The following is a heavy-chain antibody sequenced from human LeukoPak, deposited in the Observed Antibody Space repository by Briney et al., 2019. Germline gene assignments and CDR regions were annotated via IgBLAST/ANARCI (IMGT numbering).Heavy chain of an antibody. CDR3: ARDRSSGLSDAFDI. Sequence: GGSLRLSCAASGFTFSTYGMHWVRQAPGKGLEWVAVISYDGGNKYYADSVKGRFTISRDNSKNMLFLQMYSLKPEDTAVYYCARDRSSGLSDAFDIWGQGTMVTVSS. J-gene: IGHJ3*02. CDR1: GFTFSTYG. D-gene: IGHD3-22*01. CDR2: ISYDGGNK. V-gene: IGHV3-30*03.